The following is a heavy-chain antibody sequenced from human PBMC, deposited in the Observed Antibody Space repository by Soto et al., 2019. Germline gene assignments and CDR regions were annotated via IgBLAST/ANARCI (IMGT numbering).Heavy chain of an antibody. D-gene: IGHD2-15*01. CDR2: ISYDGSNK. CDR3: ARDSPDSGHYGMDV. Sequence: QVQLVESGGGVVQPGRSLRLSCAASGFTFSSYAMHWVRQAPGKGLEWVAVISYDGSNKYYADSVKGRFTISRDNSKNTLYPQMNSRRAEDRAVYYCARDSPDSGHYGMDVWGRGTTVTVSS. J-gene: IGHJ6*02. V-gene: IGHV3-30-3*01. CDR1: GFTFSSYA.